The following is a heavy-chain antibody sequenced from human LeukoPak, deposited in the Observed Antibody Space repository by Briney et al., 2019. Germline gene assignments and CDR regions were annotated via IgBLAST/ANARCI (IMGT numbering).Heavy chain of an antibody. Sequence: GGSLRLSCAASGFTFSRYWMQWVRQAQGKGLVWVSHLVSDGSSTTYADSVKGRFTTSRNNAKNTLYLQMNSLRAEDTAVYYCVRDNYGVDYWGQGTLVTVSS. CDR1: GFTFSRYW. CDR3: VRDNYGVDY. CDR2: LVSDGSST. V-gene: IGHV3-74*01. D-gene: IGHD3-10*01. J-gene: IGHJ4*02.